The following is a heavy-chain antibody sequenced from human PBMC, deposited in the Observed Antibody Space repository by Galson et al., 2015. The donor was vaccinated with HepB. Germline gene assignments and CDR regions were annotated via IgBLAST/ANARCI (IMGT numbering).Heavy chain of an antibody. Sequence: SVKVSCKASGYTFTSYGISWVRQAPGQGLEWMGWISAYNGNTNYAQKPQGRVTMTTDTSTSTAYMELRSLRSDDTAVYYCARDRGNDSSGYYSRDYWGQGTLVTVSS. D-gene: IGHD3-22*01. CDR1: GYTFTSYG. CDR2: ISAYNGNT. J-gene: IGHJ4*02. V-gene: IGHV1-18*01. CDR3: ARDRGNDSSGYYSRDY.